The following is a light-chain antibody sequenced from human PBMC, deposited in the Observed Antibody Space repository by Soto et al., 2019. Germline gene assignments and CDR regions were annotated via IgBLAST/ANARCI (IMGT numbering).Light chain of an antibody. V-gene: IGKV3-20*01. CDR2: GTS. Sequence: EIVLTQSPGTLSLSPGESATLSCRAGHSLSSNYLAWYQQNPGQAPRLLIYGTSCRATGIPDRFSGSGSGTDFTLTISRLEPEDFGVYYCQQYDASPYTFGQGTKLEIQ. CDR3: QQYDASPYT. CDR1: HSLSSNY. J-gene: IGKJ2*01.